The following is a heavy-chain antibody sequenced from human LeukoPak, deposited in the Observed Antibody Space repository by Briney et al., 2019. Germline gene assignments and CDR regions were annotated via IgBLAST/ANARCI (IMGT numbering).Heavy chain of an antibody. D-gene: IGHD3-16*02. V-gene: IGHV4-4*07. CDR3: ARDRGIMLTFGGVVAKGAHY. Sequence: SETLSLTCTVSGGSISSYYWSWIRQPAGKGLEWIGRIYTSGSTNYNPSLKSRVTISIDMSKNQFSLKLSSVTAADTALYYCARDRGIMLTFGGVVAKGAHYWGQGTLVTVSS. CDR2: IYTSGST. J-gene: IGHJ4*02. CDR1: GGSISSYY.